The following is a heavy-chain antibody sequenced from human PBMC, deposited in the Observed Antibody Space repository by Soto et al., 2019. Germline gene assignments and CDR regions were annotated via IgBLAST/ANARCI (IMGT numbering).Heavy chain of an antibody. D-gene: IGHD1-1*01. J-gene: IGHJ4*02. Sequence: QVQLVQSGGGVVQPGRSLRLSCVASGFIFSTYGMHWVRKVPGKGLEWVAHISYDGSNEYYADSVKGRFTVSRDNAKNTLDLQMNGLKNEDTALYYCTKQYIVGTTWGYFESWGQGALVIVPS. CDR3: TKQYIVGTTWGYFES. CDR1: GFIFSTYG. CDR2: ISYDGSNE. V-gene: IGHV3-30*18.